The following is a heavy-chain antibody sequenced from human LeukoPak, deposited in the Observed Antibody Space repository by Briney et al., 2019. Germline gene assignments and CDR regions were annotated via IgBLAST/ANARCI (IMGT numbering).Heavy chain of an antibody. CDR3: AREDYGAYAERFDY. CDR2: ISGSSSYI. CDR1: GFTLSSYT. Sequence: GGSLRLSCAASGFTLSSYTMKWVRQAPGKGLEWVSSISGSSSYIYYADSVKGRFTISRDNAMDSQYLQMNSLRADDTAVYYCAREDYGAYAERFDYWGQGTLVAVSS. D-gene: IGHD4-17*01. V-gene: IGHV3-21*01. J-gene: IGHJ4*02.